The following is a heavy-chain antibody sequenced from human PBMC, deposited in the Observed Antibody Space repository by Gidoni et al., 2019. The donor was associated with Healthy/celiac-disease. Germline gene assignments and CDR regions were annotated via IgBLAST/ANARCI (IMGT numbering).Heavy chain of an antibody. CDR2: IIPILGIA. CDR3: ARDFRGSGRIVVVTAMQYYFDY. CDR1: GGTFSSYT. Sequence: QVQLVQSGAEVKKPGSSVKVSCKASGGTFSSYTISWVRQAPGQGLEWMGRIIPILGIANYAQKFQGRVTITADKSTSTAYMELSSLRSEDTAVYYCARDFRGSGRIVVVTAMQYYFDYWGQGTLVTVSS. J-gene: IGHJ4*02. V-gene: IGHV1-69*08. D-gene: IGHD2-21*02.